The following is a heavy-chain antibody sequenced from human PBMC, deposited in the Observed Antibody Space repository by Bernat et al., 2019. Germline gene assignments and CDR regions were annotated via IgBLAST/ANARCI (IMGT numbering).Heavy chain of an antibody. Sequence: EVQLVESGGGLVQPGGSLRLSCAASGFTFSSYSMNWVRQAPGKGLEWVSYISSSSTIYYADSVKGRFTISRDNAKNSLYLQMNSLRAEDTAVYYCARMGSGSSTYRNYFDYWGQGTLVTVSS. CDR1: GFTFSSYS. CDR3: ARMGSGSSTYRNYFDY. V-gene: IGHV3-48*01. D-gene: IGHD3-10*01. J-gene: IGHJ4*02. CDR2: ISSSSTI.